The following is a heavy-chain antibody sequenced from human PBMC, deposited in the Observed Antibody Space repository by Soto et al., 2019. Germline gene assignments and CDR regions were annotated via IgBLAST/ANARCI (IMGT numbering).Heavy chain of an antibody. D-gene: IGHD3-10*01. J-gene: IGHJ4*02. CDR1: GYTFTSYA. Sequence: QVQLVQSGAEVKKPGASVKVSCKASGYTFTSYAMHWVRQAPGQRLEWMGWINAGNGNTKYSQKFQGRVTITRDTSASTAYMELSSLRSEDTAVYYCARDRRVRGVIIGGVDYWGQGTLVTVSS. V-gene: IGHV1-3*01. CDR3: ARDRRVRGVIIGGVDY. CDR2: INAGNGNT.